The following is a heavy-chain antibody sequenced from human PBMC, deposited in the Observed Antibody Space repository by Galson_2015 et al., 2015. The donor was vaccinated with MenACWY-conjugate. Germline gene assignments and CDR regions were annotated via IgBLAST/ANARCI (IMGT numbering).Heavy chain of an antibody. CDR2: IQYDGSNK. J-gene: IGHJ6*03. V-gene: IGHV3-30*02. Sequence: SLRLSCAASGFTFSSYGMHWVRQAPGKGLEWVAFIQYDGSNKYYADSVKGRFTISRDNSKNTLYLQMNSLRAEDTAVYYCAKAGYCSSTSCPRRNYYYYMDVWGKGTTVTVSS. CDR3: AKAGYCSSTSCPRRNYYYYMDV. CDR1: GFTFSSYG. D-gene: IGHD2-2*01.